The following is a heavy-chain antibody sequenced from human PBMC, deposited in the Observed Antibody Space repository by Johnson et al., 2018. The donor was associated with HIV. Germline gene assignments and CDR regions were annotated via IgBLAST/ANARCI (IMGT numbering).Heavy chain of an antibody. CDR2: IGTAGDT. D-gene: IGHD3-3*01. J-gene: IGHJ3*02. CDR3: ARGGSHITIFGVDINMGAFDI. V-gene: IGHV3-13*01. CDR1: GFTFSNYD. Sequence: VQLVESGGGVVRPGGSLRLSCAASGFTFSNYDMYWVRQATGKGLEWVSGIGTAGDTHYADSLKGRFTISREDAKNSLYLQMNSLRAGDTAVYYCARGGSHITIFGVDINMGAFDIWGQGTLVTLSS.